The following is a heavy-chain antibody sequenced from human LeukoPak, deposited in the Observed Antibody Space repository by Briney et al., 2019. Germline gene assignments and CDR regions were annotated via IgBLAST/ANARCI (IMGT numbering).Heavy chain of an antibody. J-gene: IGHJ4*02. D-gene: IGHD2-15*01. CDR1: GFSFSSWW. V-gene: IGHV3-7*03. CDR2: IKQDGNEK. CDR3: VREDRSCYYY. Sequence: PGGSLRLSSAASGFSFSSWWMSWVRQAPGKGLEWVANIKQDGNEKFYADSVKGRFTISGDNDKNSLYLQMNSLRLEDTAVYYCVREDRSCYYYWGQGTLVTVSS.